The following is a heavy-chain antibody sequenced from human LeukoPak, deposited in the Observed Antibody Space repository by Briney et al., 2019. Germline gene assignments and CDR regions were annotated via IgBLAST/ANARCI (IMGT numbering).Heavy chain of an antibody. V-gene: IGHV1-2*02. D-gene: IGHD3-10*01. CDR1: GYTFTDYH. CDR3: ARGRGTTMVRGVITNYFDL. J-gene: IGHJ2*01. CDR2: INPNSGGA. Sequence: ASVKVSCKASGYTFTDYHIHWVRQAPGQGLEWMGWINPNSGGANYAQKFLGSVTMTGDTSINTAFMELSRLRSDDTAIYYCARGRGTTMVRGVITNYFDLWGRGSLVTVSS.